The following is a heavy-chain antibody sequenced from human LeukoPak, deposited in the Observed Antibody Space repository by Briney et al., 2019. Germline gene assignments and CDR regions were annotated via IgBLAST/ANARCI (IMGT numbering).Heavy chain of an antibody. Sequence: ASVKVSCKASGYTFTSYGISWVRQAPGQGPEWMGWISAYNGNTNYAQKLQGRVTMTTDTSTSTAYMELRSLRSDDTAVYYCARAGHYSNYYYYNMDVWGKGTTVTVSS. CDR2: ISAYNGNT. CDR1: GYTFTSYG. CDR3: ARAGHYSNYYYYNMDV. V-gene: IGHV1-18*01. J-gene: IGHJ6*03. D-gene: IGHD4-11*01.